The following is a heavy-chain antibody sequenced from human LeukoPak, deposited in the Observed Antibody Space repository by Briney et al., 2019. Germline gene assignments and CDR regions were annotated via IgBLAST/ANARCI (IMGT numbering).Heavy chain of an antibody. J-gene: IGHJ4*02. CDR3: AKGSIAAAGKPH. V-gene: IGHV3-23*01. CDR2: ISGSGGST. CDR1: GFTLSSYA. D-gene: IGHD6-13*01. Sequence: GGSLRLSCAASGFTLSSYAMNWVRQAPGKGLEWVSAISGSGGSTYYADSVKGRFTISRDNSKNTLYLQMNSLRAEDTAVYYCAKGSIAAAGKPHWGQGTLVTVSS.